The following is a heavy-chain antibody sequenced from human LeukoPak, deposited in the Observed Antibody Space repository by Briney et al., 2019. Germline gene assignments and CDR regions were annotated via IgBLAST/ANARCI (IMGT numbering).Heavy chain of an antibody. Sequence: SETPSLTCSVSGYSIRSGYQWGWIRQAPGKVLEWIGSINYSGSTYDNPSLKSRVTISVDTFKNQFSLKLSSVTAADTAVYYCARDVLVGELLSWFDPWGQGTLVTVSS. D-gene: IGHD1-26*01. CDR1: GYSIRSGYQ. CDR2: INYSGST. V-gene: IGHV4-38-2*02. J-gene: IGHJ5*02. CDR3: ARDVLVGELLSWFDP.